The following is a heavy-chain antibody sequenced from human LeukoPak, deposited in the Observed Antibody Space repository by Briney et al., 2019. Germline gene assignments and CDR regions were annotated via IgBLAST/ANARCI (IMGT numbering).Heavy chain of an antibody. D-gene: IGHD2-15*01. J-gene: IGHJ4*02. Sequence: SETLSLTCTVSGASISSNYWSWIRQPPGKGLEWIGRLFTGGNTNYNPSLKSRVTMSIDTSKNQFSLNLNSVTAADTAVYYCAKAVCSGGDCYHFDHWGQGTLVTVSS. CDR3: AKAVCSGGDCYHFDH. V-gene: IGHV4-4*07. CDR2: LFTGGNT. CDR1: GASISSNY.